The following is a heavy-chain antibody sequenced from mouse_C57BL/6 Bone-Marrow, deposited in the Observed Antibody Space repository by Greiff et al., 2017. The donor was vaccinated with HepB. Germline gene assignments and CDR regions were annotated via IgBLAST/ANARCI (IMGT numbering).Heavy chain of an antibody. CDR2: INSDGGST. V-gene: IGHV5-2*01. J-gene: IGHJ3*01. D-gene: IGHD2-4*01. Sequence: EVKLVESGGGLVQPGESLKLSCESNEYEFPSHDMSWVRKTPEKRLELVAAINSDGGSTYYPDTMERRFIIARDNTKKTLYLQMSSLRSEDTAVYYCARGLSTMITTFAYWGQGTLVTVSA. CDR3: ARGLSTMITTFAY. CDR1: EYEFPSHD.